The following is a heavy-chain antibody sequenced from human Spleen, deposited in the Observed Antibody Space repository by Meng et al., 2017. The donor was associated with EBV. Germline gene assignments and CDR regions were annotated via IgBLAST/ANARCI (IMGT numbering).Heavy chain of an antibody. J-gene: IGHJ4*02. D-gene: IGHD3-16*01. CDR3: ASGGGVDALGDY. CDR2: IYHSGST. V-gene: IGHV4-4*02. CDR1: GGSSRSSNW. Sequence: VELQESGPGLGIPVGTLSLTCSGCGGSSRSSNWWSWVRQPPGKGLEWIGEIYHSGSTNYNPSLKSRVTISVDKSKNQFSLKLRSVTAADTAVYYCASGGGVDALGDYWGQGTLVTASS.